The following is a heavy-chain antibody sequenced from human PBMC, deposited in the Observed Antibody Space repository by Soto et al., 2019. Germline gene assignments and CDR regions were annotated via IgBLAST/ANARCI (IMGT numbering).Heavy chain of an antibody. J-gene: IGHJ6*02. D-gene: IGHD2-8*01. Sequence: GGSLRLSCAASGFTFSSYGMHWVRQAPGKGLEWVAVISYDGSNKYYADSVKGRFTISRDNSKNTLYLQMNSLRAEDTAVYYCAKDFIVLMVYAITNYYYGMDVWGQGTTVTVSS. CDR2: ISYDGSNK. V-gene: IGHV3-30*18. CDR3: AKDFIVLMVYAITNYYYGMDV. CDR1: GFTFSSYG.